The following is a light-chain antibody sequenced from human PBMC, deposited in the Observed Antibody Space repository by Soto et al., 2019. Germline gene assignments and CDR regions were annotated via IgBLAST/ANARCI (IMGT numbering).Light chain of an antibody. CDR3: QQSYSTLPWT. CDR2: AAF. J-gene: IGKJ1*01. CDR1: QSIDTY. V-gene: IGKV1-39*01. Sequence: DIQMTQSPSSLSASVGDRVTITCRASQSIDTYLNWYQQKPGKAPKVLITAAFSLQTGVPSRFSGSGSGTDFTLTISSLQPEAFATYYCQQSYSTLPWTFGQGTKVEIE.